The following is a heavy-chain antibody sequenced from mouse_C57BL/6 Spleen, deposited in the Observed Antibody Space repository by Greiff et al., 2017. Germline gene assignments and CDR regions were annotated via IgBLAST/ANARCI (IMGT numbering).Heavy chain of an antibody. J-gene: IGHJ1*03. D-gene: IGHD1-1*01. CDR1: GFTFSSYT. Sequence: LMESGGGLVKPGGSLKLSCAASGFTFSSYTMSWVRQTPEKRLEWVATISGGGGNTYYPDRVKGRFTISRDNAKNTRYRQMSSLRSEDTALYYCARHPEIYYYGSGYFDVWGTGTTVTVSS. CDR3: ARHPEIYYYGSGYFDV. V-gene: IGHV5-9*01. CDR2: ISGGGGNT.